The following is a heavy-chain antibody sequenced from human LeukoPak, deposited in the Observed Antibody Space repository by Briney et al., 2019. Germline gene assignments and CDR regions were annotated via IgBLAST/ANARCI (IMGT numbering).Heavy chain of an antibody. V-gene: IGHV4-61*02. CDR2: IHTSGST. CDR1: GGSISSGSYY. Sequence: PSQTLSLTCTVSGGSISSGSYYWSWIRQPAGKGLEWIGRIHTSGSTNYNPSLKSRVTISVDTSKNQFSLKLSSVTAADTAVYYCAREGDYCSGGSCYGYWGQGTLVTVSS. D-gene: IGHD2-15*01. J-gene: IGHJ4*02. CDR3: AREGDYCSGGSCYGY.